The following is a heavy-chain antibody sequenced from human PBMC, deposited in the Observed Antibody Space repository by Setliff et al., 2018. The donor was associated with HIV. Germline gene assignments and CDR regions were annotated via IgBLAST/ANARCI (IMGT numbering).Heavy chain of an antibody. D-gene: IGHD3-10*01. V-gene: IGHV3-48*01. J-gene: IGHJ4*02. CDR2: ISGFSDLI. Sequence: GESLKISCSASGFIFEGHAMNWVRQAPGKGLEWISHISGFSDLIYYADSVKGRFTISRDNVKNSLYLQMNSLRAEDTAVYYCARYGSERDYRDPFDNWGPGTLVTVSS. CDR1: GFIFEGHA. CDR3: ARYGSERDYRDPFDN.